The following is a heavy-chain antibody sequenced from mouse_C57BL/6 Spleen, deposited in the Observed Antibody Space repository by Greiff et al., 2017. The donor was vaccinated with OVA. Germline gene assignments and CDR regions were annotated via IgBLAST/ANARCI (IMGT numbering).Heavy chain of an antibody. D-gene: IGHD2-4*01. CDR3: AREGGDDYSPLAY. CDR1: GYTFTSYW. Sequence: QVQPQQSGAELAKPGASVKLSCKASGYTFTSYWMYWVKQRPGQGLEWIGYINPSSGYTKYNQKFKDKATLTADKSSSTAYMQLSSLTYEDSAVYYCAREGGDDYSPLAYWGQGTLVTVSA. CDR2: INPSSGYT. J-gene: IGHJ3*01. V-gene: IGHV1-7*01.